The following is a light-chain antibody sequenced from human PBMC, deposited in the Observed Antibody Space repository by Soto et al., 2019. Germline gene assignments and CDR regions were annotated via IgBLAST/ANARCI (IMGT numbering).Light chain of an antibody. CDR2: GAS. CDR3: HQYGSSPWT. Sequence: EIVLTQSPGTLSFSPWERGTLSCRASQSVSSSYLAWYQQKPGQAPRLLIYGASSRATGIPDRFSGSGSGTDFTLTISRLEPEDFAVYYCHQYGSSPWTFGQGTKVDIK. J-gene: IGKJ1*01. CDR1: QSVSSSY. V-gene: IGKV3-20*01.